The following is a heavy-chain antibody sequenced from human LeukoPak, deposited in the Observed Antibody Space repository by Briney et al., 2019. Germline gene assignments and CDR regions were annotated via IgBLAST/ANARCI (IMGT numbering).Heavy chain of an antibody. D-gene: IGHD4-17*01. CDR2: ISSSSTYI. CDR3: AREYGDSVYYYYYMDV. V-gene: IGHV3-21*01. J-gene: IGHJ6*03. Sequence: GGSLRLSCAASGFTFSSYNMNWVRQAPGKGLEWVSSISSSSTYIYYADSVKGRFTISRDNAKNSLYLQMNSLRAGDTAVYYCAREYGDSVYYYYYMDVWGKGTTVTVSS. CDR1: GFTFSSYN.